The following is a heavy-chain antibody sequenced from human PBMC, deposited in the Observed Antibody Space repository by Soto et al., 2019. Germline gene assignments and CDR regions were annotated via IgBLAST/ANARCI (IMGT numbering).Heavy chain of an antibody. J-gene: IGHJ3*02. CDR3: ARTGYSSGWYKAAFDI. Sequence: PSETLSLTCAVYGGSFSGYYWSWIRQPPGKGLEWIGEINHSGSTNYNPSLKSRVTISVDTSKNQFSLKLSSVTAADTAVYYCARTGYSSGWYKAAFDIWGQRTVVTVSS. CDR2: INHSGST. V-gene: IGHV4-34*01. CDR1: GGSFSGYY. D-gene: IGHD6-19*01.